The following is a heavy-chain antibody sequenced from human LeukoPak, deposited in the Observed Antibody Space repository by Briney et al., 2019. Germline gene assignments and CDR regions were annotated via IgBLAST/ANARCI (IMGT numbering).Heavy chain of an antibody. Sequence: PSETLSLTCTVSGGSISSYYWSWIRQPPGKGLEWIGYIYYSGSTNYNPSPKSRVTISVDTSKNQFSLKLSSVTAADTAVYYCARRGVGSSWFNWFDPWGQGTLVTVSS. D-gene: IGHD6-13*01. CDR3: ARRGVGSSWFNWFDP. CDR1: GGSISSYY. CDR2: IYYSGST. V-gene: IGHV4-59*08. J-gene: IGHJ5*02.